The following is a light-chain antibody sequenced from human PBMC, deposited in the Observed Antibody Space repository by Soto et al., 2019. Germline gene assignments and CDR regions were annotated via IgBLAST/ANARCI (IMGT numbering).Light chain of an antibody. CDR3: GSYGGINFVV. J-gene: IGLJ2*01. Sequence: QSALTQPPSASGSPGQSVTISCTGTSSDVGGYNYVSWYQQHPGKAPKLIIYEVSKRPSGVPDRFSGSKSDNTASLTVSGLQADDEADYYCGSYGGINFVVFGGGTKVTVL. CDR1: SSDVGGYNY. V-gene: IGLV2-8*01. CDR2: EVS.